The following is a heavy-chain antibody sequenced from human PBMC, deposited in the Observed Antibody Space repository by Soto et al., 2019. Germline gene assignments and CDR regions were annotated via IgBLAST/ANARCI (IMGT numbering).Heavy chain of an antibody. CDR2: IIPIFGTA. CDR3: ARDSGGTTVAFGMDV. V-gene: IGHV1-69*01. D-gene: IGHD4-17*01. Sequence: QVQLVQSGAEVKKPGSSVKVSCKASGGTFSSYAISWVRQAPGQGLEWMGGIIPIFGTANYAQKFQGRVTSTAAESPSTANMELSSLRSEDTAVYYCARDSGGTTVAFGMDVWRQGTTVTVSS. CDR1: GGTFSSYA. J-gene: IGHJ6*02.